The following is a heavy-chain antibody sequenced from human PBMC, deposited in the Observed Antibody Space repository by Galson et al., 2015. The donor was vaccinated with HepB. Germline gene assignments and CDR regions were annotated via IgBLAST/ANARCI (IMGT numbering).Heavy chain of an antibody. CDR2: INLNGGET. J-gene: IGHJ4*02. D-gene: IGHD3-16*02. CDR1: GFTFGNYW. V-gene: IGHV3-7*05. CDR3: ARGRFITYGGVIVEFYFDS. Sequence: SLRLSCAASGFTFGNYWMTWVRQAPGKGLEWVANINLNGGETYYVDSVKGRFTISRENARNSLYLQMSSLRAEDTAVYYSARGRFITYGGVIVEFYFDSWGQGTLVSV.